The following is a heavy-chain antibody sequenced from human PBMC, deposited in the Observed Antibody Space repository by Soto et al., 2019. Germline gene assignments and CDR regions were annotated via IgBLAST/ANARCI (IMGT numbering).Heavy chain of an antibody. CDR3: GRVDYSITMIGPGY. V-gene: IGHV4-38-2*01. CDR2: IYHSGST. J-gene: IGHJ4*02. D-gene: IGHD3-22*01. Sequence: PSETLSLTCAVSGYSISSGYYWCWIRQPPGKGLEWIGSIYHSGSTYYNPSLKSRVTISVDTSNNQFSLKLSSVTAADTAVYYCGRVDYSITMIGPGYWGQGTLVTVSS. CDR1: GYSISSGYY.